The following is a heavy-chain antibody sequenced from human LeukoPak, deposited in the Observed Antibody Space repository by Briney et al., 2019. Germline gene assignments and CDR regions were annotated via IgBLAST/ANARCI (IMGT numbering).Heavy chain of an antibody. CDR1: SGSISSGVYY. J-gene: IGHJ4*02. V-gene: IGHV4-31*03. Sequence: PSQTLSLTCPVFSGSISSGVYYWSWIRQHPGKGLEWIGYIYYSGSTYYNPSLKSRVTISVDTSKNQFSLKLSSVTAADTAVYYCARGVRWLQLSYFDYWGQGTLVTVSS. CDR3: ARGVRWLQLSYFDY. CDR2: IYYSGST. D-gene: IGHD5-24*01.